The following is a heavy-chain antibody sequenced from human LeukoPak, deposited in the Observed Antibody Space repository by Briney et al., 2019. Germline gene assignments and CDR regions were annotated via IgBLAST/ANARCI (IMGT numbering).Heavy chain of an antibody. D-gene: IGHD3-10*01. CDR1: GGSISGYY. J-gene: IGHJ4*02. CDR3: ARHYGSGTYPLDY. Sequence: SETLSLTCTVSGGSISGYYWSWIRQPPGKGLEWIGYIYSSGSTKYNPSLESRLTISAGTSKNQFSLKLSSMTAADTAVYYCARHYGSGTYPLDYWGQGTLVTVSS. CDR2: IYSSGST. V-gene: IGHV4-59*08.